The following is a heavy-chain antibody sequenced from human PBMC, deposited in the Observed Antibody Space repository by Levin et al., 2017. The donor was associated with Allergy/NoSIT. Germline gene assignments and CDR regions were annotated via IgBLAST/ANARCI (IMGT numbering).Heavy chain of an antibody. J-gene: IGHJ4*02. CDR3: AKDVVFGTSSWSLDF. D-gene: IGHD6-13*01. V-gene: IGHV3-30*18. Sequence: QAGGSLRLSCAASGFSFRSFGMHWVRQAPGKGLEWVAVISYDESDKFYADSVKGRFTISRDNTKNTLYLQMNSLRSEDAAVYYCAKDVVFGTSSWSLDFWGQGTRVTVSS. CDR2: ISYDESDK. CDR1: GFSFRSFG.